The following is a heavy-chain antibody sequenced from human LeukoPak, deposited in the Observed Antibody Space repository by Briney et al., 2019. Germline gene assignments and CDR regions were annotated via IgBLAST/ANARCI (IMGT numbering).Heavy chain of an antibody. CDR3: VSFYETY. V-gene: IGHV3-74*01. D-gene: IGHD2-2*01. J-gene: IGHJ4*02. Sequence: PGGSLRLSCAASGNSFIHWVRQAPGQGLVWVSHINSDGSWTSSADSVKGRFTISKDNAKNTVYLQMNSLRAEDTAVYYCVSFYETYWGRGTLVTVSS. CDR2: INSDGSWT. CDR1: GNSFI.